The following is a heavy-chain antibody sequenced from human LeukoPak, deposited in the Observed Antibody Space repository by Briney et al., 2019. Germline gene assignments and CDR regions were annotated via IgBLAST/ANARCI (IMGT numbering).Heavy chain of an antibody. V-gene: IGHV3-74*01. D-gene: IGHD5-18*01. Sequence: GGSLRLSCAASGFTFSNHWMHWVRQAPGKGLMWVSRINRDGSSTDYANSVKGRFTISRDDAKSTLFLQVNSLRAEDTAVYFCARGGSDTAMAHDYWGQGTLVTVSS. CDR3: ARGGSDTAMAHDY. CDR2: INRDGSST. CDR1: GFTFSNHW. J-gene: IGHJ4*02.